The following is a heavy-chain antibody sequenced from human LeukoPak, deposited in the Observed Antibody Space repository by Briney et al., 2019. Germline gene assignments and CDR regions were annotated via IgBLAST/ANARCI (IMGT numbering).Heavy chain of an antibody. D-gene: IGHD3-16*01. CDR1: SGSISSYY. V-gene: IGHV4-59*01. Sequence: PSETLSLTCTVSSGSISSYYWSWIRQPPGKGLEWIGYIYYSGSTNYNPSLKSRVTISVDTSKNQFSLKLSSVTAADTAVYYCARDRRFGFDYWGQGTLVTVSS. CDR2: IYYSGST. J-gene: IGHJ4*02. CDR3: ARDRRFGFDY.